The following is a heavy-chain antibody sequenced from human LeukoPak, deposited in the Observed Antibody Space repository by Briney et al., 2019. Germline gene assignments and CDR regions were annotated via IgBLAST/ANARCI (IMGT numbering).Heavy chain of an antibody. CDR1: GFTFSTYA. Sequence: GGSLRLSCAASGFTFSTYAMHWVRQAPGKGLEYVSAISTNGDGTYYANSVKGRFTISRDNSKNTLYLQMGSLRVEDMAVYYCARHLRSVGRYSAARPGPYDYWGQGTLVTVSS. D-gene: IGHD6-6*01. J-gene: IGHJ4*02. CDR2: ISTNGDGT. V-gene: IGHV3-64*01. CDR3: ARHLRSVGRYSAARPGPYDY.